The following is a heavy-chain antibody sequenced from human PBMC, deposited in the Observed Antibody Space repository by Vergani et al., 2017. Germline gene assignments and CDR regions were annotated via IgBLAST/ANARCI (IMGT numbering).Heavy chain of an antibody. J-gene: IGHJ5*02. V-gene: IGHV1-8*01. Sequence: QVQLVQSGAEVKKPGASVKVSCKASGYTFTSYDINWVRQATGQGLEWMGWMNPNSGNTGYEQKFQGRVTMTRNTSISTAYMELRSLRSEDTAVYYCAGVNWFGELLGQFDPWGQGTLVTVSS. D-gene: IGHD3-10*01. CDR1: GYTFTSYD. CDR3: AGVNWFGELLGQFDP. CDR2: MNPNSGNT.